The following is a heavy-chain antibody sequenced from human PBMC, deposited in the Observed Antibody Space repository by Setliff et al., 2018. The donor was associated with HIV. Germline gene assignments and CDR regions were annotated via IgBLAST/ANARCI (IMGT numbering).Heavy chain of an antibody. CDR1: GGTFSSYA. V-gene: IGHV1-69*13. Sequence: SVKVSCKASGGTFSSYAISWVRQAPGQGLEWMGGNIPIFGTANYAQKFQGRVTITADESTSTAYMELSSLRSEDTAVYYCANFRGSSGWGFDYWGQGTLVTVSS. J-gene: IGHJ4*02. CDR2: NIPIFGTA. D-gene: IGHD6-19*01. CDR3: ANFRGSSGWGFDY.